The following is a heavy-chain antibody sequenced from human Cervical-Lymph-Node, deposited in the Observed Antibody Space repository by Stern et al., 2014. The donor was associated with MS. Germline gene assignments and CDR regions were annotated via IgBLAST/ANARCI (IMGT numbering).Heavy chain of an antibody. V-gene: IGHV4-61*01. Sequence: VQLVESGPGLVKPSETLSLTCSVSGGSVRRGTYYWSWLRQPPGKGLEWIGSVSYSGSTYDNPSLDSRATISVDTSKNQFSLTLKSVTAADTAVYYCARGRGINGDYYYFDDWGQGTLVPVSS. J-gene: IGHJ4*02. CDR1: GGSVRRGTYY. D-gene: IGHD4-17*01. CDR2: VSYSGST. CDR3: ARGRGINGDYYYFDD.